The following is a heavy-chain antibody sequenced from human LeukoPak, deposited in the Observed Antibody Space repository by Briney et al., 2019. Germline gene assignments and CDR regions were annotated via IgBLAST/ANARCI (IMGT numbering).Heavy chain of an antibody. V-gene: IGHV4-39*01. CDR1: GVSIRGDTYY. J-gene: IGHJ6*03. CDR3: ARLWDSTGLYFYYYTDV. CDR2: YHIGNT. D-gene: IGHD6-19*01. Sequence: SETLSLTCTVSGVSIRGDTYYWGWIRQPPGKGLEWIGNYHIGNTYYNPPLKSRVTISEDTSKNQFSLRVDSVTAADTAVYYCARLWDSTGLYFYYYTDVWGEGTTVTVSS.